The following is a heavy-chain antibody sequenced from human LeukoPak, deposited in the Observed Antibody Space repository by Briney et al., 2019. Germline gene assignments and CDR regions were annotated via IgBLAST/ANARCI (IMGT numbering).Heavy chain of an antibody. V-gene: IGHV3-21*01. CDR2: ISSGSDYI. CDR3: ARETVVTATSFDY. CDR1: GFTFSSYH. J-gene: IGHJ4*02. Sequence: PGGSLRLSCAASGFTFSSYHMNWVRQAPGKGLEWVSSISSGSDYIYYADSMEGRFTISRDNAKNSLYLQMSSLRAEDTAVYCCARETVVTATSFDYWGQGTLVTVSS. D-gene: IGHD2-21*02.